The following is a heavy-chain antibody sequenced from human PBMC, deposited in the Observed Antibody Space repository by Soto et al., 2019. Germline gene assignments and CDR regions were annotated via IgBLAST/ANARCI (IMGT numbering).Heavy chain of an antibody. CDR2: ISSSSSSI. CDR1: GFTFSIYA. J-gene: IGHJ6*02. V-gene: IGHV3-21*01. Sequence: EVQLVESGGGLVKPGGSLRLSCAASGFTFSIYAMNWVRQAPGKGLEWVSSISSSSSSIYYADSVKGRFTISRDTAEHSLYLQMNSLRAEDTAVYYWARVGQYYYTVMDFWGHGTTVTVSS. CDR3: ARVGQYYYTVMDF.